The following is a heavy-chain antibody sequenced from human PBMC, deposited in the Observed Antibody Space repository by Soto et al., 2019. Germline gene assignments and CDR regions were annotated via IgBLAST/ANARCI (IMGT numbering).Heavy chain of an antibody. J-gene: IGHJ6*02. V-gene: IGHV1-69*06. CDR3: ARDPRVTYYDFWSGYWGGMDV. CDR1: GGTFSSYA. Sequence: SVKVSCKASGGTFSSYAISWVRQAPGQGLEWMGGIIPIFGTANYAQKFQGRVTITADKSTSTAYMELSSLRSEDTAVYYCARDPRVTYYDFWSGYWGGMDVWGQGTTVTSP. CDR2: IIPIFGTA. D-gene: IGHD3-3*01.